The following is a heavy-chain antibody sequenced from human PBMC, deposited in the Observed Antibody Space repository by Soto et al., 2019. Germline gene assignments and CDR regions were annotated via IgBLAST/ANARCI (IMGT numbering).Heavy chain of an antibody. J-gene: IGHJ6*02. V-gene: IGHV3-23*01. CDR3: TSQFFLSSRKPPEDV. Sequence: PGGSLRLSCEASGFTFGNFAMTWVRQGPGRGLEWVSNLRGSCLNTYYAESVKGRFTISRDNTKNTMYLEMNSLRVDDTPVYYCTSQFFLSSRKPPEDVWGQGTPVTV. CDR2: LRGSCLNT. CDR1: GFTFGNFA.